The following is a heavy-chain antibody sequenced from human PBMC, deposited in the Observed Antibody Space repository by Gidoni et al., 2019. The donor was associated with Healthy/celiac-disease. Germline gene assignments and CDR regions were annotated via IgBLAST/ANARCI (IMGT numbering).Heavy chain of an antibody. Sequence: EVQLLESGGGLVQPGGSLRLSCAASGFTFSSYAMSWVRQAPGKGLEWVSAISGSGGSTYYADSVKGRFTISRDNSKNTLYLQMNSLRAEDTAVYYCAKDDGGSGSYSNYYYGMDVWGQGTTVTVSS. J-gene: IGHJ6*02. CDR3: AKDDGGSGSYSNYYYGMDV. CDR1: GFTFSSYA. D-gene: IGHD3-10*01. CDR2: ISGSGGST. V-gene: IGHV3-23*01.